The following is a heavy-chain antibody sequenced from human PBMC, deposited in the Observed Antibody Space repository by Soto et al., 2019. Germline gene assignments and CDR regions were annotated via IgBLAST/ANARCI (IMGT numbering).Heavy chain of an antibody. J-gene: IGHJ6*02. D-gene: IGHD3-10*01. V-gene: IGHV5-10-1*01. CDR2: IDPSDSQT. Sequence: GESLKISCKGSGYSFAGYWITWVRQKPGKGLEWMGRIDPSDSQTYYSPSFRGHVTISVTKSITTVFLQWSSLRASDTAMYYCASLGNTRFALYYYGMDVWGQGTTVTVSS. CDR3: ASLGNTRFALYYYGMDV. CDR1: GYSFAGYW.